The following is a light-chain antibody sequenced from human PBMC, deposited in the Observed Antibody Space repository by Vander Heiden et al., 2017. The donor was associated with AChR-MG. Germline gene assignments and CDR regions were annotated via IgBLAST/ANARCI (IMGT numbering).Light chain of an antibody. CDR1: QSVSSSY. V-gene: IGKV3-20*01. CDR3: HQYGSSPWT. Sequence: EIVLTQSPGTLSLSPGERATLSCRASQSVSSSYLAWYQQKPGQAPSLLIYDASSRATGIPDRFSGSGSGTDFTLTISRLEPEDFAVYYCHQYGSSPWTGGQGTKVEIK. CDR2: DAS. J-gene: IGKJ1*01.